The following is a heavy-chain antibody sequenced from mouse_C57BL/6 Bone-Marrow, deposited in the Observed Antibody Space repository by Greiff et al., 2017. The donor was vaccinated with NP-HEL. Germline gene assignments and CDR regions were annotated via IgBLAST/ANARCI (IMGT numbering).Heavy chain of an antibody. V-gene: IGHV1-75*01. J-gene: IGHJ1*03. D-gene: IGHD1-1*01. Sequence: QVQLQQSGPELVKPGASVKISCKASGYTFTDYYINWVKQRPGQGLEWIGWIFPGSGSTYYNEKFKGKATLTVDKSSSTAYMLLSSLTSEDSAVYFCARQGGYYGTVVAEDWYFDVWGTGTTVTVSS. CDR1: GYTFTDYY. CDR3: ARQGGYYGTVVAEDWYFDV. CDR2: IFPGSGST.